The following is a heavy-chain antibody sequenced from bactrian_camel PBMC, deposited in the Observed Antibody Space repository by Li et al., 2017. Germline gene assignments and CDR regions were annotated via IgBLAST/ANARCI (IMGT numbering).Heavy chain of an antibody. J-gene: IGHJ4*01. V-gene: IGHV3S42*01. CDR3: RSDRETTDPWGACASMDY. CDR1: GYTRGYNC. Sequence: VQLVESGGGLVQTGGSLRLSCAASGYTRGYNCMGWFRQAPGKEREGVAATDIAGVTSYADSVKGRFAISKDNSDYHLTLQMNSLKPEDTALYYCRSDRETTDPWGACASMDYWGQGTQVTVS. CDR2: TDIAGVT. D-gene: IGHD5*01.